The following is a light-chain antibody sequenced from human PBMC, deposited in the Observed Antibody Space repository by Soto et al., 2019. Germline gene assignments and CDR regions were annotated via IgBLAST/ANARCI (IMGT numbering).Light chain of an antibody. J-gene: IGLJ1*01. V-gene: IGLV2-14*01. CDR3: FSKISGFVYG. Sequence: QSALAQPASVSGSFGQSITISCSGPNTDLGVYGYVSWYQHHPGKAPKLLIYDVNNRPSGISDRFSGSKSGDTASLTISGLQAEDEADYFCFSKISGFVYGFGTGTKVNRP. CDR2: DVN. CDR1: NTDLGVYGY.